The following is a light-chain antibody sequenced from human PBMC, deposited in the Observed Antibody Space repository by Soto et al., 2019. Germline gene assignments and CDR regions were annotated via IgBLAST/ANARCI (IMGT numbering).Light chain of an antibody. CDR2: GAS. V-gene: IGKV3-20*01. J-gene: IGKJ1*01. Sequence: LSLSTGTLSLSPGERATLSCRASQSVSNTYLAWYQQKPGQAPRLLIYGASSRVTGIPDRFSGSGSGTDFTLTISRLEPEDFAVYYCHQYGTSPLTFGQGTKVDIK. CDR3: HQYGTSPLT. CDR1: QSVSNTY.